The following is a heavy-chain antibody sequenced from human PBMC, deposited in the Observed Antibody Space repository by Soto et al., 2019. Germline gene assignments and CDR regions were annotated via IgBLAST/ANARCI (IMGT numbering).Heavy chain of an antibody. D-gene: IGHD3-16*01. J-gene: IGHJ1*01. CDR2: IYYSGST. V-gene: IGHV4-31*03. Sequence: QVQLQESGPGLVKPSQTLSLTCTVSGGSISSGGYYWSWIRQHPGKGLEWIGYIYYSGSTYYNPSLKSRVTIAVDTSKSQFTLKLSSVTAAATAVYYCARDGGGASQHWGQGTLVTVSS. CDR1: GGSISSGGYY. CDR3: ARDGGGASQH.